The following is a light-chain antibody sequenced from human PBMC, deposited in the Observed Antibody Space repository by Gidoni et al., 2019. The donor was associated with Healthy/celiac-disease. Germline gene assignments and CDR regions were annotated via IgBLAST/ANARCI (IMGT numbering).Light chain of an antibody. CDR3: QQYGRPCVT. Sequence: EIVLTQSPGTLSLSPGERATLSCRASQSVSSSYLAWYQQKPGQAPRLLIYGASSRATGIPDRFSGSGSGTDFTLTISRLEPEDFAVYYCQQYGRPCVTFGQGTRLEIK. CDR2: GAS. CDR1: QSVSSSY. J-gene: IGKJ5*01. V-gene: IGKV3-20*01.